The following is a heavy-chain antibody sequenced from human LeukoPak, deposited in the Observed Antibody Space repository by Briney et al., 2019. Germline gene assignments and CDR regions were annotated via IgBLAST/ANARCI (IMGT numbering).Heavy chain of an antibody. CDR3: ARHYPNYDILTGSFDY. CDR2: IYHGGRT. Sequence: SETLSLTCAVSGASIYAAGYSWNWIRQAPGKDLEWIGNIYHGGRTSYKSSLKSRVTISVDTSKNQFSLKLSPVTAADTAVYYCARHYPNYDILTGSFDYWGQGTLVTVSS. D-gene: IGHD3-9*01. V-gene: IGHV4-30-2*01. CDR1: GASIYAAGYS. J-gene: IGHJ4*02.